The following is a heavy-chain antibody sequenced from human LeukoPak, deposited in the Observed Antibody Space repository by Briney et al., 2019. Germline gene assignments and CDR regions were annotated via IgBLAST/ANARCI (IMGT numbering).Heavy chain of an antibody. J-gene: IGHJ6*02. D-gene: IGHD6-19*01. V-gene: IGHV1-69*04. CDR1: GGTFSSYT. CDR2: IIPILGIA. Sequence: SVKVSCKASGGTFSSYTISWVRQAPAQGLEWMGRIIPILGIANYAQKFQGRVTITADKSTSTAYMELSSLRSEDTAVYYCARDYQAVAGTSYYYGMDVWGQGTTVTVSS. CDR3: ARDYQAVAGTSYYYGMDV.